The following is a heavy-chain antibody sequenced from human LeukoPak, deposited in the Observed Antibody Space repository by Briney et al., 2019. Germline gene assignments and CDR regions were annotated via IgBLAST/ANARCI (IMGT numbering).Heavy chain of an antibody. Sequence: ASVKVSCKVSGYTLTELSMHWVRQAPGKGLEWMGGFDPEDGETIYAQKFQGRVTMTEDTSTATAYMEPSSLRSEDTALYYCATDSVMYNRKGDAFDIWGQGTMVTVSS. CDR2: FDPEDGET. J-gene: IGHJ3*02. CDR1: GYTLTELS. D-gene: IGHD1-1*01. CDR3: ATDSVMYNRKGDAFDI. V-gene: IGHV1-24*01.